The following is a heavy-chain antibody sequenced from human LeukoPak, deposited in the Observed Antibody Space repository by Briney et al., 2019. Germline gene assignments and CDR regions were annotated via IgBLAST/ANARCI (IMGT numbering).Heavy chain of an antibody. CDR3: AREVYYDSSGYHN. D-gene: IGHD3-22*01. Sequence: ASVKVSCKASGYTFTSYDINWVRQATGQGLEWMGWMNPNIGNTGYAQKFQGGVTITRNTSISTAYMELSSLRSEDTAVYYCAREVYYDSSGYHNWGQGTLVTVSS. V-gene: IGHV1-8*03. CDR2: MNPNIGNT. J-gene: IGHJ4*02. CDR1: GYTFTSYD.